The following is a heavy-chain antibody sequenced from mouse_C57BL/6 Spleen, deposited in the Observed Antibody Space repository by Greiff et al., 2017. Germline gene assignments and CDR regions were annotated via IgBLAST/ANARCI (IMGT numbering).Heavy chain of an antibody. D-gene: IGHD1-1*01. Sequence: QVQLQQSGAELVKPGASVKLSCKASGYTFTEYTIHWVKQRSGPGLEWIGWFYPGSGSIKYNEKFKDKATLTADKSSSTVYMELSRLTSEDSAVYFCARHEERGIYYYGSSPFAYWGQGTLVTVSA. V-gene: IGHV1-62-2*01. J-gene: IGHJ3*01. CDR3: ARHEERGIYYYGSSPFAY. CDR1: GYTFTEYT. CDR2: FYPGSGSI.